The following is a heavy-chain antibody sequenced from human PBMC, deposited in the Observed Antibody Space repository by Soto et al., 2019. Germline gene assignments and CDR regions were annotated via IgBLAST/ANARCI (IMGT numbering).Heavy chain of an antibody. J-gene: IGHJ2*01. CDR1: GGSISSGNVS. D-gene: IGHD3-3*01. Sequence: PSETLSLTCTVAGGSISSGNVSWTCIRQPPGKGLEWIAYIFHTGSTFYNSSLKPRVSISVDRSKNQFSLKLKSVTETDTAVYYCARVKVGDLFRFNWFFDLWGRGTLVT. V-gene: IGHV4-30-2*01. CDR2: IFHTGST. CDR3: ARVKVGDLFRFNWFFDL.